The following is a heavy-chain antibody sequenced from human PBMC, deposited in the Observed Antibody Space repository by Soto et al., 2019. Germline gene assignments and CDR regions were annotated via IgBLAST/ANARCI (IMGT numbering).Heavy chain of an antibody. CDR3: ATVDGSGSYYRPESIWFDP. CDR2: FDPEDGET. J-gene: IGHJ5*02. CDR1: GYTLTELS. D-gene: IGHD3-10*01. Sequence: AAVKVSCKVSGYTLTELSMHWVRQSPGKGLEWMGGFDPEDGETIYSQKFQGRVTMTEDTSTDTAYMELSSLRSEDTAVYYCATVDGSGSYYRPESIWFDPWGQGTLVTVSS. V-gene: IGHV1-24*01.